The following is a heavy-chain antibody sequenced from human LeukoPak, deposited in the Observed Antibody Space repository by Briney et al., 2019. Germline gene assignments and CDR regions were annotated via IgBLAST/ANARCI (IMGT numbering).Heavy chain of an antibody. Sequence: GGSLRLSCAASGFTFSSYSMNWVRQAPGKGLEWVSSISSSSSYIYYADSVKGRFTISRDNAKNSLYLQMNSLRAEDTAVYYCARDQGFLWFGESPPAGCGMDVWGQGTTVTVSS. J-gene: IGHJ6*02. D-gene: IGHD3-10*01. CDR1: GFTFSSYS. V-gene: IGHV3-21*01. CDR2: ISSSSSYI. CDR3: ARDQGFLWFGESPPAGCGMDV.